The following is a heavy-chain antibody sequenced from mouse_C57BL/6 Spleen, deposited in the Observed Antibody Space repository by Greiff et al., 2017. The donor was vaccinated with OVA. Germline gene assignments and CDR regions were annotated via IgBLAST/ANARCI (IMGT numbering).Heavy chain of an antibody. J-gene: IGHJ2*01. V-gene: IGHV5-4*01. CDR3: AREDYGSSYFGY. CDR1: GFTFSSYA. D-gene: IGHD1-1*01. CDR2: VSDGGSYT. Sequence: EVKVVESGGGLVKPGGSLKLSCAASGFTFSSYAMSWVRQTPEKRLEWVATVSDGGSYTYYPDNVKGRFTISRDNAKNNLYLQMSHLKSEDTAMYYCAREDYGSSYFGYWGQGTTLTVSS.